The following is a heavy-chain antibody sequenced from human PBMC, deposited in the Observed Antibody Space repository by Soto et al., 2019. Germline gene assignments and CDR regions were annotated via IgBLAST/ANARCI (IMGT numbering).Heavy chain of an antibody. CDR1: EYTFTDYY. Sequence: QVQLVQSGAEVKKPGASVKLSCKSSEYTFTDYYIHWVRQAPGQGLEWMGLIYPSGGSTSYAQKFQGRVTMTRDTSTSTGYMELSSLRSEDTAVYYCATAASSTIWYDFWGQGNLVTVSS. D-gene: IGHD3-3*02. V-gene: IGHV1-46*01. CDR3: ATAASSTIWYDF. CDR2: IYPSGGST. J-gene: IGHJ5*01.